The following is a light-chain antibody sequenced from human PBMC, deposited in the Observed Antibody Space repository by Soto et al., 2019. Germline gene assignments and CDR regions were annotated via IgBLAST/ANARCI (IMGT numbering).Light chain of an antibody. J-gene: IGKJ4*01. V-gene: IGKV3-11*01. CDR3: QQRSNWPPVT. CDR2: DTS. CDR1: QSVGSY. Sequence: EIFLTQSPATLSFSPGERATLSCRASQSVGSYLAWYQQKPGQAPRLLISDTSNRATGIPARFSGSGSGTDFTLTISSLEPEDFAVYFCQQRSNWPPVTFGGGTKVEIK.